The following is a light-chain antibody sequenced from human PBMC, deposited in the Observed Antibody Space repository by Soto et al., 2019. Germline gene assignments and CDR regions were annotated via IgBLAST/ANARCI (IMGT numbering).Light chain of an antibody. CDR3: QQYNSYRYT. CDR2: KAS. J-gene: IGKJ2*01. CDR1: QSISSW. V-gene: IGKV1-5*03. Sequence: DIKMTQSPSTLSASVGDRVTITCRASQSISSWLAWYQQKPGKAPKLLIYKASSLESGVPSRFSGRGSGTEFTLTISSLQPDDFATYYCQQYNSYRYTFGQGTKLEIK.